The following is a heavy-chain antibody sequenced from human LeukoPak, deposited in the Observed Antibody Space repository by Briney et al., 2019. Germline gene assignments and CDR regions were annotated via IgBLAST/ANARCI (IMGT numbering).Heavy chain of an antibody. V-gene: IGHV3-53*01. CDR2: IYAGGTT. CDR3: ARDSSGWYDH. CDR1: GFTVSTNY. J-gene: IGHJ5*02. D-gene: IGHD6-19*01. Sequence: PGGSLRLSCAASGFTVSTNYMSCVRQAPGRGLEWVSVIYAGGTTYYADSVRGRFTISRDNSKNTLYLQMNSLRDEDTAVYYCARDSSGWYDHWGQGTLVTVSS.